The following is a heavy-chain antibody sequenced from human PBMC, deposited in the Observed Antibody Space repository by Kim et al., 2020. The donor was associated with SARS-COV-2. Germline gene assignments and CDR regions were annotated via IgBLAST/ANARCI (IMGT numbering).Heavy chain of an antibody. D-gene: IGHD6-19*01. Sequence: GGSLRLSCAASGFTVSSKYMSWVRQAPGKGLEWVSVIYSGGSTYYADSVKGRFTISRDNSKNTLYLQMNSLRAEDTAVYYCARDLSSGWYHFDYWGQGTLVTVSS. CDR2: IYSGGST. CDR1: GFTVSSKY. V-gene: IGHV3-53*01. CDR3: ARDLSSGWYHFDY. J-gene: IGHJ4*02.